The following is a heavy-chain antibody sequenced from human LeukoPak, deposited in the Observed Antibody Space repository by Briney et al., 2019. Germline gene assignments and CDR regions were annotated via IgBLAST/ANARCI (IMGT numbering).Heavy chain of an antibody. CDR2: ITTYNGNT. D-gene: IGHD3-16*01. CDR3: AREGDDWYFDY. CDR1: GYTFTSYG. J-gene: IGHJ4*02. V-gene: IGHV1-18*01. Sequence: ASVKVSCKASGYTFTSYGISWVRQAPGQGLEWMGWITTYNGNTNYAQNLQGRVTMTTDTSTSTAYMELRSLRSDDTAVYYRAREGDDWYFDYWGQGTLVTVSS.